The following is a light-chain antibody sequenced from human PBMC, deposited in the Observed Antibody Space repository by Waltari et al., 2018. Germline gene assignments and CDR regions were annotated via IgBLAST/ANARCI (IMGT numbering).Light chain of an antibody. Sequence: QSELTHPPSVSGAPGQRVTISCTGSSSNIAAGYNLHCYQQPPGTAPQPVISIDAKRPSGVPDRFPGPKSDAAASRVITGPQAEDEAEYYCQSYHNSRGGRVVFGGGTKVTVL. CDR3: QSYHNSRGGRVV. J-gene: IGLJ2*01. CDR2: IDA. CDR1: SSNIAAGYN. V-gene: IGLV1-40*03.